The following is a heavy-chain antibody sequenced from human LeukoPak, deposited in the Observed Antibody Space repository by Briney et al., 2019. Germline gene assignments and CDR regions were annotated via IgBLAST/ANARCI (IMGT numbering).Heavy chain of an antibody. D-gene: IGHD5-12*01. V-gene: IGHV1-69*04. CDR1: GGTFSSYA. J-gene: IGHJ4*02. CDR3: ASTKSGYSGYGYFDY. CDR2: IIPILGIA. Sequence: SVKVSCKASGGTFSSYAISWVRQAPGQGLEWMGRIIPILGIANYAQKFQGRVTITADKSTSTAYMELSSLRSEDTAVYYCASTKSGYSGYGYFDYWGQGILVTVSS.